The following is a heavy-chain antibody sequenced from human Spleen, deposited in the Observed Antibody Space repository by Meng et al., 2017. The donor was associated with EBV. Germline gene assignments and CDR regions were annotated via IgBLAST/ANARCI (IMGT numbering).Heavy chain of an antibody. V-gene: IGHV4-34*01. Sequence: VHLTQGGAVLLRPSATLPLTCAVYGESFSDNYWSWIRQSPGKGLEWIGESDHTGGTNYNPSLMSRVTISVDTSKNQFSLNLNSVTAADTAVYYCARGCSSTNCNSDFDYWGQGTLVTVSS. CDR3: ARGCSSTNCNSDFDY. D-gene: IGHD2-2*01. CDR1: GESFSDNY. CDR2: SDHTGGT. J-gene: IGHJ4*02.